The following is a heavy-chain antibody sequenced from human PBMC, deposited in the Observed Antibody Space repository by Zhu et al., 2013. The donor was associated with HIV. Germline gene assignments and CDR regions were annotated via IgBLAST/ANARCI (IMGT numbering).Heavy chain of an antibody. V-gene: IGHV1-69*02. Sequence: QVQLVQSGAEVKKPGSSVKVSCKASGGTFSSYTISWVRQAPGQGLEWMGRIIPILGIANYAQKFQGRVTITADKSTSTAYMELSSLRSEDTAVYYCARSLGSRPKDYGDYFAVRGHYFDYWGQGTLVTVSS. CDR2: IIPILGIA. CDR3: ARSLGSRPKDYGDYFAVRGHYFDY. CDR1: GGTFSSYT. J-gene: IGHJ4*02. D-gene: IGHD4-17*01.